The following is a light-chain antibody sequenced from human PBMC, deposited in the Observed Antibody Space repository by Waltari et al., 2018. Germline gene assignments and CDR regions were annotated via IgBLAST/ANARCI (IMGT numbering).Light chain of an antibody. V-gene: IGKV4-1*01. J-gene: IGKJ1*01. CDR1: QSVLYGTNNKNY. Sequence: DIVMTQSPDSLAVSLGERVTINCKSSQSVLYGTNNKNYLGWYQQKPGQAPRLLIYGASTRATGIPARFSGSGSGTEFTLTISSLQSEDFAVYYCQQYNNWPPTFGQGTRVEIK. CDR3: QQYNNWPPT. CDR2: GAS.